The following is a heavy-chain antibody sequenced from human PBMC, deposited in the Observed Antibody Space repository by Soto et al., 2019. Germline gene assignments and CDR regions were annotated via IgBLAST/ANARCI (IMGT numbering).Heavy chain of an antibody. CDR1: GGSISSGDYY. CDR3: ARVGGFGETKFDY. CDR2: IYYSGST. D-gene: IGHD3-10*01. Sequence: SETLSLTCTVSGGSISSGDYYWSWIRQPPGKGLEWIGYIYYSGSTYYNPSLKSRVTISVDTSKNQFSLKLSSVTAADTAVYYWARVGGFGETKFDYGGKGTLVTVSP. V-gene: IGHV4-30-4*01. J-gene: IGHJ4*02.